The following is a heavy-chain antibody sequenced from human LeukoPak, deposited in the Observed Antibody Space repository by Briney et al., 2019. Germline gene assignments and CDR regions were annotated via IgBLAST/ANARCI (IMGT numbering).Heavy chain of an antibody. J-gene: IGHJ6*02. CDR1: GGSFSGYY. V-gene: IGHV4-34*01. CDR3: ARGFRERTYYYGSGSYVPRYYYYGMDV. Sequence: PSETLSLTCAVYGGSFSGYYWGWIRQPPGKGLEWIGEINHSGSTNYNPSLKSRVTISVDTSKNQFSLKLSSVTAADTAVYYCARGFRERTYYYGSGSYVPRYYYYGMDVWGQGTTVTVSS. CDR2: INHSGST. D-gene: IGHD3-10*01.